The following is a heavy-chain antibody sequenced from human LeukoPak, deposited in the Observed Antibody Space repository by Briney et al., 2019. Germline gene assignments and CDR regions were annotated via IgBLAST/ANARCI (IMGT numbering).Heavy chain of an antibody. CDR3: AKQWLVGI. Sequence: PGGSLRLSCAASGFSFRDHAMNWVRQAPGQGLEWVSSLSETGETTDYADSVKGRFTISRDNSNNILYLQMNSLRADDTAVYYCAKQWLVGIWGRGTLVTVSS. V-gene: IGHV3-23*01. CDR1: GFSFRDHA. CDR2: LSETGETT. J-gene: IGHJ4*02. D-gene: IGHD6-19*01.